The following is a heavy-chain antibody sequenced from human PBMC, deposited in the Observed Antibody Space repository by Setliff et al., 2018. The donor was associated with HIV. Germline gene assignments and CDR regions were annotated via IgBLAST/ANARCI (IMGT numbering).Heavy chain of an antibody. CDR3: VRDLARVIAH. CDR1: GFMFGVDW. Sequence: GGSLRLSCAASGFMFGVDWMSWVRQTPGKGLEWVASVTPDGGDKYYANSMRGRFTISRDNGKNAVYLQMNSLTAEDTALYYCVRDLARVIAHWGQGTLVTV. D-gene: IGHD2-21*01. V-gene: IGHV3-7*01. J-gene: IGHJ4*02. CDR2: VTPDGGDK.